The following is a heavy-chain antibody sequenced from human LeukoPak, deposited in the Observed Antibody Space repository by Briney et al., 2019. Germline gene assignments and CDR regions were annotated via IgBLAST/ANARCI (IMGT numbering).Heavy chain of an antibody. V-gene: IGHV4-38-2*02. D-gene: IGHD5-24*01. J-gene: IGHJ4*02. Sequence: SETLSLTCTVSGYSISSGYYWGWIRQPPGKGLEWIGSIYHSGSTYYNPSLKSRVTISVDTSKNQFSLKLSSVTAADTAVYYCAKGLASDGWLGHDHWGQGTLVTVSS. CDR2: IYHSGST. CDR1: GYSISSGYY. CDR3: AKGLASDGWLGHDH.